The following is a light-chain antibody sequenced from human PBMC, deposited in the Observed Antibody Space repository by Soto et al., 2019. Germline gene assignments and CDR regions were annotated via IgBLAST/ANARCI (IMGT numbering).Light chain of an antibody. Sequence: QSALTQPPSASGSPGQSVTISCTGTSSDVGGYNYVSWYQQHPGKAPKLMIYEVSRRPSGVADRFSGSKSGNTASLTVSGLQAEDEADYDFSSFAGSNNLYVFGTGTQLTVL. CDR2: EVS. V-gene: IGLV2-8*01. CDR1: SSDVGGYNY. J-gene: IGLJ1*01. CDR3: SSFAGSNNLYV.